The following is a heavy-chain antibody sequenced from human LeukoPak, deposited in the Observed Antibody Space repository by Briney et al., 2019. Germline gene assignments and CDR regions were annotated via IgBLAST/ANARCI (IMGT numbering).Heavy chain of an antibody. J-gene: IGHJ3*02. CDR1: GYTFTSYG. CDR2: ISTYNGKR. CDR3: AKNYYYDSTGYWGAFDI. V-gene: IGHV1-18*01. D-gene: IGHD3-22*01. Sequence: GAAVKVSCKASGYTFTSYGIGWVRQAPGQGLEWMGWISTYNGKRNYAQKFQDRVTMTTDTSTSTAYMELRSLRSDDTAIYHCAKNYYYDSTGYWGAFDIWGQGTMVTASS.